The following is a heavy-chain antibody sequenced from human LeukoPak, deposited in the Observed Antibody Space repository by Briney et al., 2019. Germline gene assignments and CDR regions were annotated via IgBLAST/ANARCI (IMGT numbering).Heavy chain of an antibody. J-gene: IGHJ4*02. D-gene: IGHD5-24*01. CDR3: RRVHGRWRLNN. Sequence: ASVKVSCKAWCYTFPSYGITWVRQAAGQGLAWMGWIRVYNVITYYAQKFHRRLAMTTDPSTSPAYMPLGSLRADDTGLHYCRRVHGRWRLNNWGQGTLVTVSS. CDR1: CYTFPSYG. V-gene: IGHV1-18*01. CDR2: IRVYNVIT.